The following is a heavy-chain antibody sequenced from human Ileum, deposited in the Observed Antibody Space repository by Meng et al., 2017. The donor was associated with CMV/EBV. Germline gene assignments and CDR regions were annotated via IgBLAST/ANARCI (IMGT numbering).Heavy chain of an antibody. Sequence: TFSRSWMHWVRQATEKGLVWVARIKSDGSIISYADSVKGRFTISRDNAKNTLYLQMNSLRAEDTAVYYCVRDFFTAEYSSPGDDFDYWGQGTLVTVSS. J-gene: IGHJ4*02. CDR3: VRDFFTAEYSSPGDDFDY. D-gene: IGHD3-16*01. CDR1: TFSRSW. CDR2: IKSDGSII. V-gene: IGHV3-74*01.